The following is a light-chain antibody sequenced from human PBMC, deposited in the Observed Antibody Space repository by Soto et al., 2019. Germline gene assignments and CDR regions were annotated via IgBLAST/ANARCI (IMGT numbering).Light chain of an antibody. J-gene: IGKJ4*01. CDR2: AAS. CDR3: QHSHSTPLS. V-gene: IGKV1-39*01. Sequence: DIQLTQSPSTLSASVGDRLSITCRASQSVSYYVNWYQQKEGKAPKLLIYAASSLQSGVPSRFSGSGSGTEFTLTISSLQPEDFATYYCQHSHSTPLSFGGGTRVEIK. CDR1: QSVSYY.